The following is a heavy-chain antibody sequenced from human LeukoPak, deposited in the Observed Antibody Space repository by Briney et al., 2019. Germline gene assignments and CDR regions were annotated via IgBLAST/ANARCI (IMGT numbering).Heavy chain of an antibody. CDR3: ARDQGITGTTGYDAFDI. V-gene: IGHV1-46*01. J-gene: IGHJ3*02. CDR2: INPSGGST. CDR1: GYTFTSYY. Sequence: ASVKVSCKASGYTFTSYYMHWVRQAPGQGLEWMGIINPSGGSTSYAQKFQGRVTMTRDTSTSTVYMELSSLRSEDTAVYYCARDQGITGTTGYDAFDIWGQGTMVTVSS. D-gene: IGHD1-7*01.